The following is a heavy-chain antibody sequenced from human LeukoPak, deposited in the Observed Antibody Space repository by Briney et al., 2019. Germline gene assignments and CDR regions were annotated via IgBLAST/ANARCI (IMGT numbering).Heavy chain of an antibody. CDR3: AKLRFPVPVDS. CDR1: GFTFSSYD. Sequence: GGSLRLSCAASGFTFSSYDMSWVRQAPGKGLEWVSVISGSGFNTYYADSVKGRFTTSRDNSMDTLYLQMSSLRAEDTAVYYCAKLRFPVPVDSWGQGTLVTVSS. J-gene: IGHJ5*01. CDR2: ISGSGFNT. D-gene: IGHD3-3*01. V-gene: IGHV3-23*01.